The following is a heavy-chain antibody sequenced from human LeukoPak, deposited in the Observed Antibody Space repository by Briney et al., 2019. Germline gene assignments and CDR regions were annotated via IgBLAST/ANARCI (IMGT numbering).Heavy chain of an antibody. D-gene: IGHD2-2*02. CDR3: VRRWRYCSSTSCYTGAFDI. CDR1: GGSVSSGSYY. CDR2: IYYSGST. Sequence: SETLSLTCTVSGGSVSSGSYYWSWIRQPPGKGLEWIGYIYYSGSTNYNPSLKSRVTISVDTSKNQFSLKLSSVTAADTAVYYCVRRWRYCSSTSCYTGAFDIWGQGTMVTVSS. J-gene: IGHJ3*02. V-gene: IGHV4-61*01.